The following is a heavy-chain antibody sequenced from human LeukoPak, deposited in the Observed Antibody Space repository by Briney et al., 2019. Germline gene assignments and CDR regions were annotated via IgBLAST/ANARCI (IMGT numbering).Heavy chain of an antibody. CDR3: ARDWGRYYDRNGD. V-gene: IGHV3-48*04. J-gene: IGHJ4*02. CDR1: GFTFSNYW. Sequence: AGASLRLSCVASGFTFSNYWLTWVRQAPGKGLEWVSYISSSSSTISYADSVKGRITISRDNAKNSLYLQMNSLRAEDTAVDYGARDWGRYYDRNGDWGQGSQVTVSS. CDR2: ISSSSSTI. D-gene: IGHD3-22*01.